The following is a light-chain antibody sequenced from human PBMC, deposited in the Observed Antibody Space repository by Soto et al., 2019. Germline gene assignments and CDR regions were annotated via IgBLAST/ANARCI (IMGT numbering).Light chain of an antibody. CDR2: AAS. Sequence: DIQMTQSPSSLSASVGDRITITCRASETIKTYVNWYQLKPGKAPKLLIYAASSLRSGVPSRFSGSASGTDFTLTISRLEPEDFAVYYCQQYGSSPLMYTFGQGTKLEIK. CDR3: QQYGSSPLMYT. CDR1: ETIKTY. V-gene: IGKV1-39*01. J-gene: IGKJ2*01.